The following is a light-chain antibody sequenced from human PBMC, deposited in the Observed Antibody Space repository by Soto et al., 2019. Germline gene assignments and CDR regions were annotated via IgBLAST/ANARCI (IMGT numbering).Light chain of an antibody. Sequence: DIQMTQSPSSLSASVGDRVIITCRASQSIISYLNWYQQKPGKAPKLLIYDASDLETGVPSRFSGSGSGTGFTFTISSLQPEDFATYYCQQYESLPLTFGQGTRLEIK. CDR3: QQYESLPLT. CDR1: QSIISY. J-gene: IGKJ5*01. CDR2: DAS. V-gene: IGKV1-33*01.